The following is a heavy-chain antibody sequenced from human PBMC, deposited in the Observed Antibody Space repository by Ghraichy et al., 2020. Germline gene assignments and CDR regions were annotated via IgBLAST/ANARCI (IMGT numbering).Heavy chain of an antibody. Sequence: SETLSLTCAVYGGSFSGYYWSWIRQPPGKGLEWIGEINHSGSTNYNPSLKSRVTISVDTSKNQFSLKLRSVTAADTAVYYCARGPTYYDFWSGSSTVGMDVWGQGTKVTVSS. CDR3: ARGPTYYDFWSGSSTVGMDV. V-gene: IGHV4-34*01. J-gene: IGHJ6*02. D-gene: IGHD3-3*01. CDR1: GGSFSGYY. CDR2: INHSGST.